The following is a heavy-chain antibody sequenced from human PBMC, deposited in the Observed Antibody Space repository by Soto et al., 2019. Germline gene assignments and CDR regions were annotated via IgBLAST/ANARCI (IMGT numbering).Heavy chain of an antibody. CDR1: GFRFSTYD. V-gene: IGHV3-23*01. Sequence: DVQLLESGGGLVQPGGSLRHSCAASGFRFSTYDMSWVRQAPGKGLEWVSVMSGSGSGTYYADSVKGRFTISRDNSKNTLYLQMNSLRAEDTAVYYCVRQAKLTTVTANVGYYYGLDVWGQGTTVTVSS. D-gene: IGHD4-4*01. J-gene: IGHJ6*02. CDR2: MSGSGSGT. CDR3: VRQAKLTTVTANVGYYYGLDV.